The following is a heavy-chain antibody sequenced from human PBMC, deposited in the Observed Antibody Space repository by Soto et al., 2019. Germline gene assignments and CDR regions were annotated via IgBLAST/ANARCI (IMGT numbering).Heavy chain of an antibody. D-gene: IGHD7-27*01. V-gene: IGHV2-70*13. Sequence: SGPTLVNPTQTLTLTCTFSGFSLNSNGMCVNWIRQPPGKALEWLALIDWDDDKYYSTSLKTRLTISRDTSQNQVVLTMTNMDPVDTATYYCARTSALPLGYPHGMDVWGQGTTVTVSS. CDR1: GFSLNSNGMC. CDR2: IDWDDDK. CDR3: ARTSALPLGYPHGMDV. J-gene: IGHJ6*02.